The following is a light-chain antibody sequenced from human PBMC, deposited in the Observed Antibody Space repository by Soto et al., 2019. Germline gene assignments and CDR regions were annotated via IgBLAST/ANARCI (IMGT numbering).Light chain of an antibody. CDR2: DVS. Sequence: EIVFTQSPGTLSLSPGERATLSCRAGQGVTTNFAWYQQKSGQSPRLLIYDVSIRATGVPARFSATGSETDFTLTISGLQSEDSAVYFCQQYNNWPFSFGQGTRLGIK. J-gene: IGKJ5*01. CDR3: QQYNNWPFS. V-gene: IGKV3-15*01. CDR1: QGVTTN.